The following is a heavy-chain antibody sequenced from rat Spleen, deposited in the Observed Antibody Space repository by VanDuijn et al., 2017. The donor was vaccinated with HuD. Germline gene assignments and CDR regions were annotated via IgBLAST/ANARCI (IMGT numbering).Heavy chain of an antibody. V-gene: IGHV5-29*01. J-gene: IGHJ4*01. D-gene: IGHD4-3*01. CDR2: ISYDGTAT. CDR1: GFTFSNSG. CDR3: ARCGLIRGTEVMDA. Sequence: EVHLVESGGGLVQPGRSMKLSCAASGFTFSNSGLAWVRQAPKKGLEWVASISYDGTATYYRDSVKGRFTLSRDNARSTLYLQMDSLRSEDTANYYCARCGLIRGTEVMDAWGQGASVTVSS.